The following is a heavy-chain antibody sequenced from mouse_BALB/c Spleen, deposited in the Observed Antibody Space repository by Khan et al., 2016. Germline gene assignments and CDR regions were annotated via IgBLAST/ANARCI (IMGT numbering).Heavy chain of an antibody. V-gene: IGHV5-4*02. CDR1: GFTFSDYY. Sequence: EVQLVESGGGLVKPGGSLKLSCAASGFTFSDYYMYWVRQTPAKRLEWVATISDGGSYTYDPASVTGRVTISRDNAKNNLYLQMSSLKSEDTAMYYCARDLSWYFDVWGAGTTVTVSS. CDR2: ISDGGSYT. J-gene: IGHJ1*01. CDR3: ARDLSWYFDV.